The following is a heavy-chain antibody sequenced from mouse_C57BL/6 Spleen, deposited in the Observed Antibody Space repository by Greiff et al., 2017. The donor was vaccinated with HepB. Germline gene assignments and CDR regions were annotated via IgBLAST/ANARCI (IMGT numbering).Heavy chain of an antibody. D-gene: IGHD1-1*01. CDR2: IDPSDSYT. CDR3: ARDTTGVARCFDV. J-gene: IGHJ1*03. CDR1: GYTFTSYW. Sequence: QVQLQQPGAELVMPGASVKLSCKASGYTFTSYWMHWVKQRPGQGLEWIGEIDPSDSYTNYNQKFKGKSTLTVDKSSSTAYMQLSSLTSEDSAVYYCARDTTGVARCFDVWGKGTTVTVSS. V-gene: IGHV1-69*01.